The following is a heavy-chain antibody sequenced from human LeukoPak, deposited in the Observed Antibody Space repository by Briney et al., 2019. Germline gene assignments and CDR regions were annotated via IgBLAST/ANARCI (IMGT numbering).Heavy chain of an antibody. D-gene: IGHD3-22*01. Sequence: GGPLRLSCVASGISFSSYWMARVRQAPGRGLEWVANIKYDGTHKFYAGSVKGRFTISRDNAKNSLFLEMNSLTADDTAVYFCASSHDSSGNDWGQGTLVTVSS. V-gene: IGHV3-7*01. CDR1: GISFSSYW. CDR2: IKYDGTHK. J-gene: IGHJ4*02. CDR3: ASSHDSSGND.